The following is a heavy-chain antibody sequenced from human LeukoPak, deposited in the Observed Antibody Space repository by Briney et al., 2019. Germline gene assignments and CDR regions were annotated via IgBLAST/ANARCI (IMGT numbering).Heavy chain of an antibody. D-gene: IGHD6-13*01. V-gene: IGHV3-30*03. CDR3: ARDSPPPGIAAAGNLDY. CDR2: ISYDGSNK. J-gene: IGHJ4*02. CDR1: GFTFSSYG. Sequence: GGSLRLSCAASGFTFSSYGMHWVRQAPGKGLEWVAVISYDGSNKYYADSVKGRFTISRDNSKNTLYLQMNSLRAEDTAVYYCARDSPPPGIAAAGNLDYWGQGTLVTVSS.